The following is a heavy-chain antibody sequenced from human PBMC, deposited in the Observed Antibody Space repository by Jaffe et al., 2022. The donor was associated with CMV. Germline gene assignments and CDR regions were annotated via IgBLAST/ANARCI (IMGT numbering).Heavy chain of an antibody. D-gene: IGHD3-10*01. V-gene: IGHV4-34*01. J-gene: IGHJ3*02. CDR3: ARGRSRGVTYYFGSGSGGALDI. CDR2: SNHSGRT. Sequence: QVQLQQWGAGLLKPSETLSLTCAVYGGSFSSYYWNWIRQPPGKGLEWIGESNHSGRTNYNPSLKSRVSISVDTAKNQFSLRLTSVTAADTAVYYCARGRSRGVTYYFGSGSGGALDIWGQGTTVTVSS. CDR1: GGSFSSYY.